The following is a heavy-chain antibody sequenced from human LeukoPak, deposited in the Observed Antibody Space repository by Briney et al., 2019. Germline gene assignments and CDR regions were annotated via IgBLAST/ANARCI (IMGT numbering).Heavy chain of an antibody. CDR1: GFAFSIYA. Sequence: PGGSLRLSCAASGFAFSIYAMSWVRQPPGKGLEWVSTISGGGDNTYYADSVKGRFTISRDNSKNTLYLQMNSLRAEDTAVYYCARKWDYFDYWGQGTLVTVSS. CDR3: ARKWDYFDY. J-gene: IGHJ4*02. CDR2: ISGGGDNT. V-gene: IGHV3-23*01. D-gene: IGHD2-8*01.